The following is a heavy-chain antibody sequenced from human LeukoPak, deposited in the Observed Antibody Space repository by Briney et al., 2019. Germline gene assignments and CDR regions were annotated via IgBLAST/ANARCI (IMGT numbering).Heavy chain of an antibody. J-gene: IGHJ3*02. V-gene: IGHV4-39*01. Sequence: SETLSLXCTVSGGSISSSDYHWGCIRQPPGKGLEWTGTIYYSGSTYYNPSLKSRVTMSVDTSKNQFSLKLSSVTAADTAVYYCARYSTTGDAFDIWGQGTMVTVSS. D-gene: IGHD4-11*01. CDR1: GGSISSSDYH. CDR3: ARYSTTGDAFDI. CDR2: IYYSGST.